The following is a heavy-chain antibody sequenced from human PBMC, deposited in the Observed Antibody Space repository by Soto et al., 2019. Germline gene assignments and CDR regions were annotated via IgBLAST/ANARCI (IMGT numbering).Heavy chain of an antibody. CDR2: INPNSGGT. J-gene: IGHJ5*02. D-gene: IGHD6-13*01. V-gene: IGHV1-2*04. CDR1: GYTFTGYY. Sequence: QVQLVQSGAEVKKPGASVKVSCKASGYTFTGYYMHCVRQAPGQGLEWMGWINPNSGGTNYAQKFQGWVTMTRDTSISPAHMELSRLRSDDTAVYYCARDRSGRSWYCWFEPWGLGTLVTVSS. CDR3: ARDRSGRSWYCWFEP.